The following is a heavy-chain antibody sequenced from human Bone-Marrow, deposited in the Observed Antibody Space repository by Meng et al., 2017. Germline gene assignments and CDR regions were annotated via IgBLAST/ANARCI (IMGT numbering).Heavy chain of an antibody. D-gene: IGHD3-16*01. CDR1: GYTFISCY. CDR2: IAPSNGNT. Sequence: QVRLVQSGAKVKKPGALVRVSCEASGYTFISCYMHWVRQAPGQGPEWLGMIAPSNGNTNYRQRFHGRITVTRDTTTSTVYLELNSLRSEDTALYFCARETPGGTYFDSWGQGTLVTVSS. J-gene: IGHJ4*02. V-gene: IGHV1-46*01. CDR3: ARETPGGTYFDS.